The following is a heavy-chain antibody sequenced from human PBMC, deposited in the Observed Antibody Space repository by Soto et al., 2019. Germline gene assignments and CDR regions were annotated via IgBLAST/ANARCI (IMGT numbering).Heavy chain of an antibody. D-gene: IGHD7-27*01. CDR2: IYNGGTT. V-gene: IGHV4-30-4*01. CDR1: GGSINTVNYF. CDR3: ARGPSGDKVDY. Sequence: QVQLQESGPGLVKPSQTLSLTCTVSGGSINTVNYFWSWIRQSPDKGLEWIGHIYNGGTTYNNPSLTTRVTISVDTSNNQGSGRRGAVSAAATAVYYCARGPSGDKVDYWGQGTLVTVSS. J-gene: IGHJ4*02.